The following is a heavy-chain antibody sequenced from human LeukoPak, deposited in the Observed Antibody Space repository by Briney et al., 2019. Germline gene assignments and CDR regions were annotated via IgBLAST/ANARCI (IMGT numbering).Heavy chain of an antibody. CDR1: GGSFSGYY. CDR2: INHSGST. D-gene: IGHD2-2*02. Sequence: SETLSLTCAVYGGSFSGYYWSWIRQPPGKGLEWIGEINHSGSTNYNPSLKSRVTILVDTSKNQFSLKLSSVTAADTAVYYCARGGTVVVPAAIRDPPYFDYWGQGTLVTVSS. V-gene: IGHV4-34*01. CDR3: ARGGTVVVPAAIRDPPYFDY. J-gene: IGHJ4*02.